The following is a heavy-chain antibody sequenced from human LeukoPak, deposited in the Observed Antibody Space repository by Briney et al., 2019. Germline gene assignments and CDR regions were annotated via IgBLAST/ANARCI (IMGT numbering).Heavy chain of an antibody. CDR1: GYSFTSYW. Sequence: RGESLKISCKGSGYSFTSYWIGWVRQMPGKGLEWMGIIYPGDSDTRYSPSFQGQVTISADKSISTAYLQWSSLKASDTAMYYCARRDTMVRGAMYVNAFDIWGQGTMVTVSS. CDR2: IYPGDSDT. J-gene: IGHJ3*02. CDR3: ARRDTMVRGAMYVNAFDI. D-gene: IGHD3-10*01. V-gene: IGHV5-51*01.